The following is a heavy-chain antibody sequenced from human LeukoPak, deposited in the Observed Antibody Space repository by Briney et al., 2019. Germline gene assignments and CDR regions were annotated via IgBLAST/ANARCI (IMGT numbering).Heavy chain of an antibody. CDR2: INHSGST. V-gene: IGHV4-34*01. J-gene: IGHJ6*02. Sequence: SETLSLTCAVYGGSFSGYYWSWIRQPPGNGLEWIGEINHSGSTNYNPSLKSRVTISVDTSKNQFSLKLSSVTAADTAVYYCARGIGYSYGLNSYGMDVWGQGTTVTVSS. CDR1: GGSFSGYY. CDR3: ARGIGYSYGLNSYGMDV. D-gene: IGHD5-18*01.